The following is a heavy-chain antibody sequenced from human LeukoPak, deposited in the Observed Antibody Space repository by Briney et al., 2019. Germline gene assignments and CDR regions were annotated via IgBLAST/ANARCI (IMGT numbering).Heavy chain of an antibody. CDR3: ARLGYCSSTSCPPSWYYYYYMDV. J-gene: IGHJ6*03. Sequence: ASVKVSCKASGYTFTSYDINWVRQATGQGLEWMGWMNPNSGNTGYARKFQGRVTMTRNTSISTAYMELSSLRSEDTAVYYCARLGYCSSTSCPPSWYYYYYMDVWGKGTTVTVSS. CDR1: GYTFTSYD. CDR2: MNPNSGNT. V-gene: IGHV1-8*01. D-gene: IGHD2-2*01.